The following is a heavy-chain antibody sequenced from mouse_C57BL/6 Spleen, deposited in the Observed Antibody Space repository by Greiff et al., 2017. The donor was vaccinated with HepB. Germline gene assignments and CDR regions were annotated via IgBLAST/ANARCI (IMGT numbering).Heavy chain of an antibody. CDR1: GYTFTSYW. V-gene: IGHV1-50*01. D-gene: IGHD1-1*01. Sequence: QVQLQQSGAELVKPGASVKLSCKASGYTFTSYWMQWVKQRPGQGLEWIGEIDPSDSYTNYNQKFKGKATLTVDTSSSTAYMQLSSLTSEDSAVYYCARPYGSSFYWYFDVWGTGTTVTVSS. CDR2: IDPSDSYT. CDR3: ARPYGSSFYWYFDV. J-gene: IGHJ1*03.